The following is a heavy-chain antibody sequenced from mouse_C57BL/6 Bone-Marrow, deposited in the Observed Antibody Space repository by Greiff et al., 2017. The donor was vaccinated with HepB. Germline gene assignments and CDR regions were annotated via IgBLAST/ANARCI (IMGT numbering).Heavy chain of an antibody. V-gene: IGHV14-4*01. J-gene: IGHJ2*01. D-gene: IGHD2-3*01. CDR1: GFNIKDDY. Sequence: EVQGVESGAELVRPGASVKLSCTASGFNIKDDYMHWVKQRPEQGLEWIGWIDPENGDTEYASKFQGKATITADTSSNTAYLQLSSLTSEDTAVYYCTTFDGYYDDYWGQGTTLTVSS. CDR3: TTFDGYYDDY. CDR2: IDPENGDT.